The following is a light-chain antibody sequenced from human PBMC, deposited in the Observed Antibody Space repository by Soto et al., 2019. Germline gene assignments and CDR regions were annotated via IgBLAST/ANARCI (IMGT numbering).Light chain of an antibody. CDR2: AAS. J-gene: IGKJ2*01. Sequence: DIQMTQSPSSLSASVGDRVTITCRASQNIRTYLNWYQQRPGKAPKFLIYAASSLPDGVPSRFSGSGSGTDFTLTISSLQPEDSATYYCQQCYSDPLTFGQGTKLEIK. CDR1: QNIRTY. CDR3: QQCYSDPLT. V-gene: IGKV1-39*01.